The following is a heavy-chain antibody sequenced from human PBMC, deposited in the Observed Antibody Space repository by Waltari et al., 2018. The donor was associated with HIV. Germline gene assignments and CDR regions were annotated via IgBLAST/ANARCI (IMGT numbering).Heavy chain of an antibody. Sequence: EVQLVESGGGLVQPGGSLRLSCAASGFTFSSYWMSWVRQAPGKGLYGGANRKQDGSEKYYVDSVKGRFTISRDKAKNSLYLQMNSLRAEDTAVYYCARDESSGWYGNWFDPWGQGTLVTVSS. J-gene: IGHJ5*02. CDR3: ARDESSGWYGNWFDP. CDR2: RKQDGSEK. D-gene: IGHD6-19*01. V-gene: IGHV3-7*01. CDR1: GFTFSSYW.